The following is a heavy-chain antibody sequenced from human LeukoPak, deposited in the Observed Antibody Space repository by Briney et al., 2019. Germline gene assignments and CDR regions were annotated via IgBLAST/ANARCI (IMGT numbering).Heavy chain of an antibody. Sequence: PSETLSLTCAVYGGSFSGYYWSWIRQPPGKGLEWIGEINHSGSTNYNPSLKSRGTISVDTTKNQFSLKLSSVTAADTAVYYCARRAYAYYYDSSGYFRYWGQGTLVTVSS. D-gene: IGHD3-22*01. CDR1: GGSFSGYY. J-gene: IGHJ4*02. CDR2: INHSGST. CDR3: ARRAYAYYYDSSGYFRY. V-gene: IGHV4-34*01.